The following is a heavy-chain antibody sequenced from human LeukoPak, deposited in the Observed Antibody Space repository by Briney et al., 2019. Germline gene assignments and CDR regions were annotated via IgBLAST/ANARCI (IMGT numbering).Heavy chain of an antibody. CDR2: ISSSSSTI. CDR1: GFTFSSYS. J-gene: IGHJ4*02. Sequence: GGSLRLSCAASGFTFSSYSMNWVRQAPGKGLEWVSYISSSSSTIYYADSVKGRFTISRDNAKNSLYLQMNSLRAEDAAVYYCARARGTMVRGVRGAIDYWGQGTLVTVSS. D-gene: IGHD3-10*01. V-gene: IGHV3-48*01. CDR3: ARARGTMVRGVRGAIDY.